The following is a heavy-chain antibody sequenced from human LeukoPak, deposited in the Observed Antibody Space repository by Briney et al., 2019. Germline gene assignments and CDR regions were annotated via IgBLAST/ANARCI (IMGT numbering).Heavy chain of an antibody. Sequence: ASVKVSCKASGYTFTGYYMHWVRQAPGQGLEWMGWINANSGGTNYAQKFQGRVTMTRDTSISTAYMELSRLRSDDTAVYYCARGRRFDPWGQGTRVTVSS. CDR1: GYTFTGYY. CDR3: ARGRRFDP. J-gene: IGHJ5*02. CDR2: INANSGGT. V-gene: IGHV1-2*02.